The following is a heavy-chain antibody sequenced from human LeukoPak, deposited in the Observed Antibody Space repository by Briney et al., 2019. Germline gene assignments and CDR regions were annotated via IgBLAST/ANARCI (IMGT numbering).Heavy chain of an antibody. J-gene: IGHJ5*02. CDR2: INAGNGNT. CDR1: GYTFTSYA. D-gene: IGHD2-2*01. V-gene: IGHV1-3*01. CDR3: ARVDQDIVVGPAFDP. Sequence: ASVKVSCKASGYTFTSYAMHWVRRAPGQRLEWMGWINAGNGNTKYSQKFQGRVTITRDTSASTAYMELSSLRSEDTAVYYCARVDQDIVVGPAFDPWGQGTLVTASS.